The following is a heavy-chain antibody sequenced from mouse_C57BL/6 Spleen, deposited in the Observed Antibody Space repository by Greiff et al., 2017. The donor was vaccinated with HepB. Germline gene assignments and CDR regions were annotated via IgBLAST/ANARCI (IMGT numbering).Heavy chain of an antibody. CDR2: ISYDGSN. CDR1: GYSITSGYY. J-gene: IGHJ3*01. D-gene: IGHD1-1*01. CDR3: ARERGSSSWFAY. Sequence: EVQLQESGPGLVKPSQSLSLTCSVTGYSITSGYYWNWIRQFPGNKLEWMGYISYDGSNNYNPSLKNRISITRDTSKNQFFLKLNSVTTEDTATYYCARERGSSSWFAYWGQGTLVTVSA. V-gene: IGHV3-6*01.